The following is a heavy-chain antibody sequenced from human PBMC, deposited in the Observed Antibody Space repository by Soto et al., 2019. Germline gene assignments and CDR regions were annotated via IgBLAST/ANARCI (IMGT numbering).Heavy chain of an antibody. CDR1: GGYLSSGDYY. J-gene: IGHJ4*02. V-gene: IGHV4-30-4*01. CDR2: IYYSGST. Sequence: SSVTQFLTCPVSGGYLSSGDYYWRWIRTPPGKGLEWIGYIYYSGSTYYNPSLKSRVTISVDTSKNQFSLKLSSVTAADTAVYYCARTCMEWLFPGPYYCDYWGQGPRVSGSA. D-gene: IGHD3-3*01. CDR3: ARTCMEWLFPGPYYCDY.